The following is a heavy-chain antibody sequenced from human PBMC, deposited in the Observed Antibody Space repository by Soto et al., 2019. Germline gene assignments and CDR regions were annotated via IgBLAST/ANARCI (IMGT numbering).Heavy chain of an antibody. CDR1: GGSISSYY. V-gene: IGHV4-59*08. J-gene: IGHJ5*02. D-gene: IGHD6-13*01. CDR3: ARRIADRGAYNWFDP. CDR2: IYYSGST. Sequence: SETLSLTCTVSGGSISSYYWSWIRQPPGKGLEWIGYIYYSGSTNYNPSLKSRVTISVDTSKNQFSLKLSSVTAADTAVYYCARRIADRGAYNWFDPWGQGTLVTVSS.